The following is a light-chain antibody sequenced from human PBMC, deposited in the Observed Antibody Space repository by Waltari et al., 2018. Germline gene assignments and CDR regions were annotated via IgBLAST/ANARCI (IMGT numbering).Light chain of an antibody. V-gene: IGKV3-11*01. Sequence: IMLTQSPATLSLSPGERATLSCRTSQSVSSYLAWFQQNPGQAPRLLIYDTSNRATGIPARFSGSGSGTDFTLTISSLEPEDSAVYYCQQRSHWRTFGQGTKVEIK. CDR2: DTS. CDR3: QQRSHWRT. J-gene: IGKJ1*01. CDR1: QSVSSY.